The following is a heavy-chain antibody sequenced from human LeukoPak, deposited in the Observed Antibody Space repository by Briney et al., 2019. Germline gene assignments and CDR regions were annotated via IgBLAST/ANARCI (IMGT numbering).Heavy chain of an antibody. V-gene: IGHV3-33*06. J-gene: IGHJ4*02. CDR3: AKAQGLTTVSRFFDY. CDR1: GFTFSSYG. Sequence: GRSLRLSCAASGFTFSSYGMHWVRQAPGKGLEWVAVIWYDGSNKYYADSVKGRFTISRDNSKNTLYLQMNSLRAEDTAVYYCAKAQGLTTVSRFFDYWGQGTLVTVSS. CDR2: IWYDGSNK. D-gene: IGHD4-17*01.